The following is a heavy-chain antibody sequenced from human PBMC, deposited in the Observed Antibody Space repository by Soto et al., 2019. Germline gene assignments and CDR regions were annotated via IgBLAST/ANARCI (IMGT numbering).Heavy chain of an antibody. CDR1: GYTFTSYA. J-gene: IGHJ5*02. D-gene: IGHD3-10*01. CDR2: INAGNGNT. Sequence: QVQLVQSGAEEKKPGASVKVSCKASGYTFTSYAMHWVRQAPGQRLEWMGWINAGNGNTKYSQKFQGRVTITRDTXXSTDYMELSSLRSEDTAVYYCARDAYGSGNKWFDPWGQGTLVTVSS. CDR3: ARDAYGSGNKWFDP. V-gene: IGHV1-3*05.